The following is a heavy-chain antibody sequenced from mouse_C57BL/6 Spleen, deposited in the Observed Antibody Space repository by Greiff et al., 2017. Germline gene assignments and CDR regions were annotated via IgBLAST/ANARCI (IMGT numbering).Heavy chain of an antibody. Sequence: VQLQQSGPELVKPGASVKISCKASGYSFTGYYMNWVKQSPEKSLEWIGEINPSTGGTTYNQKFKAKATLTVDKSSSTAYMQLKSLTSEDSAVYYCARRAYGKRGYFDVWGTGTTVTVSS. CDR2: INPSTGGT. D-gene: IGHD2-1*01. J-gene: IGHJ1*03. CDR3: ARRAYGKRGYFDV. V-gene: IGHV1-42*01. CDR1: GYSFTGYY.